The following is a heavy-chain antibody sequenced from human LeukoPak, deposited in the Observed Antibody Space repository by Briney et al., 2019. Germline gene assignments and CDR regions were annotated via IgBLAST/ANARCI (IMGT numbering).Heavy chain of an antibody. CDR2: IYTSGST. J-gene: IGHJ4*02. Sequence: SETLSLTCTVSGGSISSYYWSWIRQPAGKGLEWIGRIYTSGSTNYNPSLKSRVTMSVDTSKNQFSLKLSSVTAADTAVYYCARDNEERSIAAAGVFDYWGQGTLVTVSS. CDR1: GGSISSYY. D-gene: IGHD6-13*01. CDR3: ARDNEERSIAAAGVFDY. V-gene: IGHV4-4*07.